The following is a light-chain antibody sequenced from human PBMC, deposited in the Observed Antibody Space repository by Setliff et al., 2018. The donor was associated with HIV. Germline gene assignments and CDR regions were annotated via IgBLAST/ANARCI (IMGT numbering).Light chain of an antibody. J-gene: IGLJ1*01. Sequence: QSVLAQPASVSRSPGQSITLSCTGSSSDVGNYNLVSWYQHHPGTAPKLVIYEVTKRPSGVSNRFSGSKSGNTASLTISGLQAEDEADYYCCSYAGDSTYVFGTGTKVTVL. CDR3: CSYAGDSTYV. V-gene: IGLV2-23*02. CDR2: EVT. CDR1: SSDVGNYNL.